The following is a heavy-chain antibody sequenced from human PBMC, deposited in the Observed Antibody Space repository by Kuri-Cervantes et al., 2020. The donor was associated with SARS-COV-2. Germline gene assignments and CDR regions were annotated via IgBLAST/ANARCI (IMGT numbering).Heavy chain of an antibody. CDR2: IYWDDDK. Sequence: SGPTLVKPTQTLTLTCTFSGFSLSTSGVGVGWIRQPPGKALEWLALIYWDDDKRYGPSQKSRLTITKDTSKNQVVLTMTNMDPVDTATYYCAHGYYDILTGYYTAFDIWGQGTMVTVSS. V-gene: IGHV2-5*05. CDR1: GFSLSTSGVG. D-gene: IGHD3-9*01. J-gene: IGHJ3*02. CDR3: AHGYYDILTGYYTAFDI.